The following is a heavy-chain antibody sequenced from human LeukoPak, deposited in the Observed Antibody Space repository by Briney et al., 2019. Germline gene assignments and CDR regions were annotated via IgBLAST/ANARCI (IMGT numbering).Heavy chain of an antibody. CDR2: IYTEGTT. CDR3: AKDRSYSGYVAYFDY. D-gene: IGHD5-12*01. J-gene: IGHJ4*02. CDR1: GFTVSSNY. Sequence: PGGSLRLSCAVSGFTVSSNYFSWVRQAPGKGLEWVSVIYTEGTTYYADSVKGRFTISRDNAKNSLYLQMNSLRAEDTALYYCAKDRSYSGYVAYFDYWGQGTLVTVSS. V-gene: IGHV3-53*05.